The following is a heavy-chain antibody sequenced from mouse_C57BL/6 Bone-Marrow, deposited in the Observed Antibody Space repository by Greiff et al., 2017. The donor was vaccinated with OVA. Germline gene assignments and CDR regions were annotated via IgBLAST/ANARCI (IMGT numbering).Heavy chain of an antibody. CDR1: GFTFSDYG. Sequence: EVQGVESGGGLVQPGGSLKLSCAASGFTFSDYGMAWVRQAPRKGPEWVAFISNLAYSIYYADTVTGRFTISRENAKNTLYLEMSSLRSEDTAMYYCARTDGSYYFDYWGQGTTLTVSS. CDR3: ARTDGSYYFDY. CDR2: ISNLAYSI. J-gene: IGHJ2*01. V-gene: IGHV5-15*01. D-gene: IGHD2-3*01.